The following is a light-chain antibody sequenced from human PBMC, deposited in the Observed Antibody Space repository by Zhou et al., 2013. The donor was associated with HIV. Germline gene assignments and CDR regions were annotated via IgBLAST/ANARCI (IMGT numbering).Light chain of an antibody. V-gene: IGKV3-11*01. CDR2: DAS. J-gene: IGKJ1*01. CDR3: LQRSNWPRT. Sequence: TVLTQSPATLSLSPGERATLSCRASQSVSISLAWYQQKPGQAPRLLIYDASNRATGIPARFSGSGSGTDFTLTIHSLETEDLAVYYCLQRSNWPRTFGQGTKVEIK. CDR1: QSVSIS.